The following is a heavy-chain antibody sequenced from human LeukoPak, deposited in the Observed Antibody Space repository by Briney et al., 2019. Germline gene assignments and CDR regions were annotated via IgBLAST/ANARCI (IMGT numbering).Heavy chain of an antibody. CDR1: GFTFSSYW. V-gene: IGHV3-74*01. J-gene: IGHJ6*02. CDR3: ARGTTLWFGESEVGMDV. D-gene: IGHD3-10*01. Sequence: GGSLRLSCAASGFTFSSYWMHWVRQAPGKGLVWVSRINSDGSSTSYADSVKGRFTISRDNAKNTLYLQMNSLRAEDTAVYYCARGTTLWFGESEVGMDVWGQGTTVTVSS. CDR2: INSDGSST.